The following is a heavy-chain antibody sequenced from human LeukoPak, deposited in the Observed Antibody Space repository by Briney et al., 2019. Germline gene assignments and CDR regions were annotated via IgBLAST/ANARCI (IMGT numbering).Heavy chain of an antibody. CDR2: INPSGGST. CDR3: ASADYYGSGSYPIPFDY. CDR1: GYTFTSYY. D-gene: IGHD3-10*01. J-gene: IGHJ4*02. V-gene: IGHV1-46*01. Sequence: ASVKVSCKASGYTFTSYYMHWVRQAPGQGLEWMGIINPSGGSTSYAQKFQGRVTMTRDMSTSTAYMELSSLRSEDTAVYYCASADYYGSGSYPIPFDYWGQGTLVTVSS.